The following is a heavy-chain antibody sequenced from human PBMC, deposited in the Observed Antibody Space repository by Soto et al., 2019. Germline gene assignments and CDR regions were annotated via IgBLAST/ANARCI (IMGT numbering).Heavy chain of an antibody. CDR2: ISSSSSYI. J-gene: IGHJ5*02. CDR1: GFTFSSYS. CDR3: ARDFAQYSSSSGFDP. V-gene: IGHV3-21*01. D-gene: IGHD6-6*01. Sequence: AGGSLRLSCAASGFTFSSYSMNWVRQAPGKGLEWVSSISSSSSYIYYADSVKGRFTISRDNAKNSLYLQMNSLRAEDTAVYYCARDFAQYSSSSGFDPWGQGTLVTVSS.